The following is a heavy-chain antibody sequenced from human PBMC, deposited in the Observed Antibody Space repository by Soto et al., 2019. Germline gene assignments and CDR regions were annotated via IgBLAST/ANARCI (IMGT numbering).Heavy chain of an antibody. CDR2: IIPFFGTT. J-gene: IGHJ5*02. CDR3: ARAAQTRNDWNDLGNGFDP. V-gene: IGHV1-69*01. D-gene: IGHD1-1*01. Sequence: QVQLVQSGAEVKTPGSSVKVSCKASGGTFSNYGVSWVRQAPGHGLEWMGGIIPFFGTTNYAKKFQVRLTITADESTGTAYMELNRLMPADTAVYFCARAAQTRNDWNDLGNGFDPWGQGTVVTVSS. CDR1: GGTFSNYG.